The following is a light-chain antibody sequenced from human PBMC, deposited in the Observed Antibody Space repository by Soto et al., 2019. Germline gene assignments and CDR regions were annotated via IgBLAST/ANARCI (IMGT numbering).Light chain of an antibody. Sequence: QSVLTQPASVSGSPGQSITISCTGTSSDIGGHNFVSWYQQHPDKSPKLIIYDVSNRPSGVSNRFSGSKSGNTASLTISGLQAEDEADYYCGSYTATSTRVFGTGTKVTVL. V-gene: IGLV2-14*03. J-gene: IGLJ1*01. CDR2: DVS. CDR1: SSDIGGHNF. CDR3: GSYTATSTRV.